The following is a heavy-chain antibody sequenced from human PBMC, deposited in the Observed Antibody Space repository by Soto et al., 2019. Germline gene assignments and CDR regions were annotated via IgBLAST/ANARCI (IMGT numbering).Heavy chain of an antibody. J-gene: IGHJ3*02. CDR2: ISSSSSTI. V-gene: IGHV3-48*01. CDR1: GFTFSSYS. Sequence: GGSLRLSCAASGFTFSSYSMNWVRQAPGKGLEWVSYISSSSSTIYYADSVKGRFTISRDNAKNSLYLQMNSLRAEDTAVYYRARDQQLVSFDIWGQGTMVTVSS. CDR3: ARDQQLVSFDI. D-gene: IGHD6-13*01.